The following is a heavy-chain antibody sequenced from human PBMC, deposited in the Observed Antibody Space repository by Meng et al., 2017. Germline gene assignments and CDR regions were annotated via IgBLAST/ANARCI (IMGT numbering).Heavy chain of an antibody. Sequence: RFVQAGAACKKPGASVKVSSQASRYTFTSYAIHFILQAPVQKLKWMVCINADNGNTKYSQKFQGRVTITRDTSASTAYMELSSLRSEDTAVYYCARSKDGYNYWYFDLWGRGTLVTVSS. CDR2: INADNGNT. V-gene: IGHV1-3*01. D-gene: IGHD5-24*01. CDR3: ARSKDGYNYWYFDL. CDR1: RYTFTSYA. J-gene: IGHJ2*01.